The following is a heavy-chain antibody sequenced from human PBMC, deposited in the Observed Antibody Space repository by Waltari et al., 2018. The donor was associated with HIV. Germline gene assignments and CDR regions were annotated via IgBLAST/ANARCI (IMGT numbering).Heavy chain of an antibody. V-gene: IGHV4-34*01. CDR3: ARGVGPDHIWANYPDF. CDR2: ISRGGST. CDR1: GYSFSDHY. J-gene: IGHJ4*02. D-gene: IGHD3-16*01. Sequence: QVQLQQWGTGLLKPSETLSLTCAVYGYSFSDHYREPYHSLRAYCCNWFRQPPGRGLEWIGGISRGGSTNYNPSLKLPVSMSIDTSKKQFSLELRSVTAADTAVYYCARGVGPDHIWANYPDFWGQGSLVVVSP.